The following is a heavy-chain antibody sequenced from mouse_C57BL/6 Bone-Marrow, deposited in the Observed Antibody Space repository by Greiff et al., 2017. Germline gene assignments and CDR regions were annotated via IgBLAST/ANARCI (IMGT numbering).Heavy chain of an antibody. J-gene: IGHJ2*01. D-gene: IGHD2-5*01. CDR1: GFTFTDYY. CDR2: IRNKANGYTT. Sequence: EVQVVESGGGLVQPGGSLSLSCAASGFTFTDYYMSWVRQPPGKALEWLGFIRNKANGYTTEYSASVKGRFTISRDNSQSILYLQMNALRAEDSATYYCARYGGYSNRFDDWGQGTTLTVSS. V-gene: IGHV7-3*01. CDR3: ARYGGYSNRFDD.